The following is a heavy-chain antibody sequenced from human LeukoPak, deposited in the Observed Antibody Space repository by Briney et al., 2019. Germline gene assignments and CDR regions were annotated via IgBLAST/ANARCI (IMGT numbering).Heavy chain of an antibody. Sequence: PGGSLRLSCAASGFTFSSYGMHWVRQAPGKGLEWVAFIRYDGSSKYYADSVKGRFTISRDNSKNTLYLQMNSLRAEDTAVYYCAKSRIAVAGFSPFDYWGQGTLVTVSS. CDR3: AKSRIAVAGFSPFDY. V-gene: IGHV3-30*02. CDR1: GFTFSSYG. D-gene: IGHD6-19*01. CDR2: IRYDGSSK. J-gene: IGHJ4*02.